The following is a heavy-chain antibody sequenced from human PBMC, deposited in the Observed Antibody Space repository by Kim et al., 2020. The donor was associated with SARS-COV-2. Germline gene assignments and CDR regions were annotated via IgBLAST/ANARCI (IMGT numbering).Heavy chain of an antibody. J-gene: IGHJ4*03. V-gene: IGHV1-69*04. CDR3: ARDSAPEYCSGGSCYFDY. Sequence: SVKVSCKASGGTFSSYAISWVRQAPGQGLEWMGRIIPILGIANYAQKFQGRVTITADKSTSTAYMELSSLRSEDTAGYYCARDSAPEYCSGGSCYFDYW. D-gene: IGHD2-15*01. CDR2: IIPILGIA. CDR1: GGTFSSYA.